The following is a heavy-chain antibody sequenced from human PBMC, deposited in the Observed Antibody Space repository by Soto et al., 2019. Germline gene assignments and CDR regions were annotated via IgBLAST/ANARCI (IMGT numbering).Heavy chain of an antibody. D-gene: IGHD5-12*01. Sequence: VQLLESGGGLVQPGGSLRLSCAASGFSFSSYAMVWVRQAPGKGLEWGSVISARGGSSYFADSVKGRFTISRDNSKNVLSLEMNSLRAEDTAIYFCAKGYIEYSASVDNWGQGTLVLVSS. V-gene: IGHV3-23*01. CDR2: ISARGGSS. J-gene: IGHJ4*02. CDR1: GFSFSSYA. CDR3: AKGYIEYSASVDN.